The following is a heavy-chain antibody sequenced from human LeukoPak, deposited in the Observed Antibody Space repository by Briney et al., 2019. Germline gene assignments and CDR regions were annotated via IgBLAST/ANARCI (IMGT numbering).Heavy chain of an antibody. CDR1: GFTFSSYS. V-gene: IGHV3-48*01. CDR3: ARGYSGGWYGSRPFLHDAFDI. Sequence: LTGGSLRLSCAASGFTFSSYSMNWVRQAPGKGLEWVSYISSSSSTIYYADSVKGRFTISRDNAKNSLYLQMNSLRAEDTAVYYCARGYSGGWYGSRPFLHDAFDIWGQGTMVTVSS. CDR2: ISSSSSTI. D-gene: IGHD6-19*01. J-gene: IGHJ3*02.